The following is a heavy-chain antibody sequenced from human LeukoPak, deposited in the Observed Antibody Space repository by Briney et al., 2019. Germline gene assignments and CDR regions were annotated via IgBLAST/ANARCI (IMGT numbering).Heavy chain of an antibody. D-gene: IGHD6-13*01. CDR1: GGSISSYY. J-gene: IGHJ4*02. CDR3: AGVRSSWYDY. CDR2: IYYSGST. V-gene: IGHV4-59*08. Sequence: NPSETLSLTCTVSGGSISSYYWSWIRQPPGKGLEWIGYIYYSGSTNYNPSLKSRVTISVDTSKNQFSLKLSSVTAADTAVYYCAGVRSSWYDYWGQGTLVTVSS.